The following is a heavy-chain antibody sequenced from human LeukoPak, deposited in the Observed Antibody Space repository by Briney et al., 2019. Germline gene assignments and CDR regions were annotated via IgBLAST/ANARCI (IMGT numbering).Heavy chain of an antibody. CDR3: ARKNRGIIVATRFNWFDP. Sequence: VASVTVSCKASGYTFTSYVINWVRQATGQGLEWMGWMNPNSGNTGYAQKFQGRVTMTRNTSISTAYMELSSLRSEDTAVYYCARKNRGIIVATRFNWFDPWGQGTLVTVSS. CDR2: MNPNSGNT. J-gene: IGHJ5*02. D-gene: IGHD5-12*01. CDR1: GYTFTSYV. V-gene: IGHV1-8*01.